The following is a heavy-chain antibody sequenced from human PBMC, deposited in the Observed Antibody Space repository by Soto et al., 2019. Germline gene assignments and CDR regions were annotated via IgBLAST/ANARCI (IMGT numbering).Heavy chain of an antibody. Sequence: QVQLVQSGAEVKKPGASVKVSCKASGYTFTIYGISWVRQAPVQGLEWMGWISAYNGNTNYAQKLQGRVTMTTDTPTSTAYMELRSLRSDDTAVYYCARKMTTLYYYYGMDVWGKGTTVTVSS. V-gene: IGHV1-18*01. D-gene: IGHD4-17*01. CDR3: ARKMTTLYYYYGMDV. CDR1: GYTFTIYG. J-gene: IGHJ6*04. CDR2: ISAYNGNT.